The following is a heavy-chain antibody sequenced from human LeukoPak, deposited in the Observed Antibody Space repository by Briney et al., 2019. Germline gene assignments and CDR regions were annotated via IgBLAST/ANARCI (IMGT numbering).Heavy chain of an antibody. Sequence: PSETLSLTCTISGGSISSGSYYWSWIRQPAGKGLEWIGRIYTSGSTNYNPSLKSRVTISVDTSKNQFSLKLSSVTAADTAVYYCARDSPDITIFGGYRYGAFDIWGQGTMVTVSS. CDR1: GGSISSGSYY. V-gene: IGHV4-61*02. CDR2: IYTSGST. J-gene: IGHJ3*02. CDR3: ARDSPDITIFGGYRYGAFDI. D-gene: IGHD3-3*01.